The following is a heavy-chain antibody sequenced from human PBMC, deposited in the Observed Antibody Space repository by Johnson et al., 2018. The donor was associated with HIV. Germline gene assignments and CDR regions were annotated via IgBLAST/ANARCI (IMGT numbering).Heavy chain of an antibody. CDR2: IRYDGSNK. CDR3: AKEGAYYYDSSGLNDAFDI. CDR1: GFTFSSYG. J-gene: IGHJ3*02. Sequence: QVHLVESGGGVVQPGGSLRLSCAASGFTFSSYGMHWVRQAPGKGLEWVAFIRYDGSNKYYADSVKGRFTISRDNAKNSLYLQMNSLRDEDTALYYCAKEGAYYYDSSGLNDAFDIWGQGTMVTVSS. V-gene: IGHV3-30*02. D-gene: IGHD3-22*01.